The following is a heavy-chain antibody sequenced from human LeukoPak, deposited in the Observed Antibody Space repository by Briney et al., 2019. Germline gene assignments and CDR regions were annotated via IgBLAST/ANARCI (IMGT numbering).Heavy chain of an antibody. CDR3: AKDTDYGDKRGYYGMDV. D-gene: IGHD4-17*01. J-gene: IGHJ6*02. CDR2: ISYDGSNK. CDR1: GFTFSSYG. V-gene: IGHV3-30*18. Sequence: GGSLRLSCAASGFTFSSYGMHWVRQAPGKGLEWVAVISYDGSNKYYADSGKGRFTISRDNSKNTLYLQMNSLRAEDTAVYYCAKDTDYGDKRGYYGMDVWGQGTTVTVSS.